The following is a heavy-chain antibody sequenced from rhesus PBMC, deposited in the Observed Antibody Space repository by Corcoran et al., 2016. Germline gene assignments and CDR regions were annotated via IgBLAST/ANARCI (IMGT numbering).Heavy chain of an antibody. CDR3: ARVRGGSSSYFP. D-gene: IGHD6-43*01. Sequence: QVTLKESGPALVTPTQTLPLTCTFSGFSLSTPGTGLGWIRQPPGKALEWLASIYWNDSKYYSTSLKSRLTISKDTSKNQVVLTMTNMDPVDTATYYCARVRGGSSSYFPWGQGVLVTVSS. V-gene: IGHV2-95*01. CDR1: GFSLSTPGTG. J-gene: IGHJ4*01. CDR2: IYWNDSK.